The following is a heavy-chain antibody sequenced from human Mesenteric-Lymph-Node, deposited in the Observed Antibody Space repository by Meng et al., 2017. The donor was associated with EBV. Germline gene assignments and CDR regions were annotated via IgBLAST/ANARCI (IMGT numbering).Heavy chain of an antibody. J-gene: IGHJ5*02. Sequence: VHLQGSGRGAIRPAVSLSLSCSVSGVSISSGNWWSWVRQPPGKGLEWIGEIFHGGTTNYNPPLKGRVTISVDTSKNHFSLSLTSVTAADTAVYYCARVMFTDSVKNYFDPWGQGTLVTVSS. CDR2: IFHGGTT. CDR1: GVSISSGNW. V-gene: IGHV4-4*02. CDR3: ARVMFTDSVKNYFDP. D-gene: IGHD1-7*01.